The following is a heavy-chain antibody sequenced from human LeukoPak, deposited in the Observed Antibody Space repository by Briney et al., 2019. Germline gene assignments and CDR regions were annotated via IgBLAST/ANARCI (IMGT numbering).Heavy chain of an antibody. CDR3: AGVQDIVVVGGVPTTEFDP. CDR1: GGTFSSYA. CDR2: IIPIFGTA. J-gene: IGHJ5*02. Sequence: SVKVSCKASGGTFSSYAISWVRQAPGQGLEWMGGIIPIFGTANYAQKFQGRVTITTDESTSTAYMELSSLRSEDTAVYYCAGVQDIVVVGGVPTTEFDPWGQGTLVTVSS. V-gene: IGHV1-69*05. D-gene: IGHD2-2*01.